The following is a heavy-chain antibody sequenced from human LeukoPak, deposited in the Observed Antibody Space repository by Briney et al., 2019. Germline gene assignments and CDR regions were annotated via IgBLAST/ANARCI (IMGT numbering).Heavy chain of an antibody. CDR2: ISDSRST. CDR3: ARVFRGAVTSNWFDP. CDR1: GGSINGYY. J-gene: IGHJ5*02. Sequence: PSETLSLTCTVSGGSINGYYWTWIRQPPGKGLEWIGYISDSRSTNYNPSLKSRVTMSVDSSNTEFSLRLNSVTAADTAVYYCARVFRGAVTSNWFDPWGQGTLVTVSS. D-gene: IGHD4-17*01. V-gene: IGHV4-59*01.